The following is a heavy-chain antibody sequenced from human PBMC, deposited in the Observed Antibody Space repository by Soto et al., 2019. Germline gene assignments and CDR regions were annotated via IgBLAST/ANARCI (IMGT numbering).Heavy chain of an antibody. J-gene: IGHJ4*02. Sequence: SETLSLTCTVSGGSISSSSYYWGWIRQPTEKGQEWIGSIYYSGSTYYNPSPKSRVTISVDTSKNQFSLKLSSVTAADTAVYYCARQLYDFWSGYYTRVREQRDYWGQGTLVTVSS. D-gene: IGHD3-3*01. V-gene: IGHV4-39*01. CDR3: ARQLYDFWSGYYTRVREQRDY. CDR2: IYYSGST. CDR1: GGSISSSSYY.